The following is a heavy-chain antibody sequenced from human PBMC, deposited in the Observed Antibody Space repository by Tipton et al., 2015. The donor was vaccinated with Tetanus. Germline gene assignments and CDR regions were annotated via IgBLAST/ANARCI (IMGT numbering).Heavy chain of an antibody. V-gene: IGHV4-59*01. D-gene: IGHD6-19*01. Sequence: TLSLTCTVSGGSLRSYYWSWIRQSPGKGLEWLGYIYFNGHTKYNPSLQRRVTFSLDTSQNQVSLQLTSVTAADTAVYYCARHSGWYNFFTGVDAWGQGTAVTVSS. J-gene: IGHJ6*02. CDR2: IYFNGHT. CDR3: ARHSGWYNFFTGVDA. CDR1: GGSLRSYY.